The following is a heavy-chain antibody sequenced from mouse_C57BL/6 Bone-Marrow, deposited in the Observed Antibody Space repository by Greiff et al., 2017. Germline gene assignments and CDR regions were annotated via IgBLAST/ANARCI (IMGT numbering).Heavy chain of an antibody. D-gene: IGHD2-4*01. CDR2: IYPSDSET. CDR1: GYTFTSYW. CDR3: ARYDYLYYYAMDY. Sequence: VQLQQPGAELVRPGSSVKLSCKASGYTFTSYWMDWVKQRPGQGLEWIGNIYPSDSETHYNQKFKDKATLTVDKSSSTAYMQLSSLTSEDSAVYYCARYDYLYYYAMDYWGQGTSVTVSS. V-gene: IGHV1-61*01. J-gene: IGHJ4*01.